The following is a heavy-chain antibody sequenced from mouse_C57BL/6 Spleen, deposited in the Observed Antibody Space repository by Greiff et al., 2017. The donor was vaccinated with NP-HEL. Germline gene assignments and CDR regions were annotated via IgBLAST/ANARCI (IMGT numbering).Heavy chain of an antibody. D-gene: IGHD2-1*01. CDR2: IDPEDGET. J-gene: IGHJ4*01. CDR3: ARDYGNSHYYAMDY. Sequence: VHVKQSGAELVKPGASVKLSCTASGFYIKDYYMHWVKQRTEQGLEWIGRIDPEDGETKYAPKFQGKATITADTSSNTAYLQLSSLTSEDTAVYYCARDYGNSHYYAMDYWGQGTSVTVSS. V-gene: IGHV14-2*01. CDR1: GFYIKDYY.